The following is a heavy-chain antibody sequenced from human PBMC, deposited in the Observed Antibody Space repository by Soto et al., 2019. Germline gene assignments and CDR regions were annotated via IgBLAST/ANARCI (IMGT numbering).Heavy chain of an antibody. J-gene: IGHJ4*02. D-gene: IGHD3-3*01. CDR1: GGSVSSGSYY. CDR2: IYYSGST. V-gene: IGHV4-61*01. Sequence: SETLSLTCTVSGGSVSSGSYYWSWIRQPPGKGLEWIGYIYYSGSTNYNPSLKSRVTISVDTSKNQFSLKLSSVTAADTAVYYCARGGDYDFWSGYYIFDYCGQGTLVTVSS. CDR3: ARGGDYDFWSGYYIFDY.